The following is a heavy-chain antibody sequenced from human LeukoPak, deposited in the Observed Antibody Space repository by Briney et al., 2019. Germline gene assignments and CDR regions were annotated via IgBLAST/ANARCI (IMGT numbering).Heavy chain of an antibody. CDR2: IYPGDTVT. V-gene: IGHV5-51*01. D-gene: IGHD2-2*01. CDR1: GYIFINYW. CDR3: ARGGPAYALDY. Sequence: GEALKISCKGSGYIFINYWIGWVRHMPGKGLEWMGIIYPGDTVTIYNPSFQGQVTISDDKSIGTAYLQWSSLKASDTAIYYCARGGPAYALDYWGQGTLVTVSS. J-gene: IGHJ4*02.